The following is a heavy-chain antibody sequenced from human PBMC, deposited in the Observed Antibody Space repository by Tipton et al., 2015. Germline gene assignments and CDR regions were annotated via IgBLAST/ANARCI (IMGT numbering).Heavy chain of an antibody. V-gene: IGHV4-61*01. Sequence: TLSLTCNVSGGSVTSGNYYWSWIRQPPGKGLEWIGYIYYSGSTTYNPSLKTRVTMSVDTAKNQFSLNLMSLTTADTAVYYCARDVGMDVWGQGTTVTVSS. CDR1: GGSVTSGNYY. CDR3: ARDVGMDV. CDR2: IYYSGST. J-gene: IGHJ6*02.